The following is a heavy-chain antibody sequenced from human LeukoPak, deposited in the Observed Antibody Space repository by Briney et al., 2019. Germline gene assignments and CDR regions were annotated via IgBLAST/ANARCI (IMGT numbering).Heavy chain of an antibody. D-gene: IGHD1-7*01. V-gene: IGHV4-38-2*02. Sequence: TSETLSLTCTVSGYSISSGFYWGWIRQPPGKGLEWIGSIYHSGSTHYNSSLKSRVTISVDTSKNQLSLKLSSVTAADTAVYYCARLFENYQNYFDYWGQGTLVTVSS. CDR1: GYSISSGFY. J-gene: IGHJ4*02. CDR2: IYHSGST. CDR3: ARLFENYQNYFDY.